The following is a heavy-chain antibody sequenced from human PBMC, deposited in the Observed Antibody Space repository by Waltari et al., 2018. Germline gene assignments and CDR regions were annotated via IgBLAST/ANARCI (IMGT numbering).Heavy chain of an antibody. CDR2: IWYDGSNK. CDR3: AKDAMTTVSYYYMDV. V-gene: IGHV3-30*18. CDR1: GFTFSSYG. Sequence: QVQLVESGGGVVQPGRSLRLSCAASGFTFSSYGMHWVRQAPGKGLGWVAVIWYDGSNKYYADSVKGRFTISRDNSKNTLYLQMNSLRAEDTAMYYCAKDAMTTVSYYYMDVWGKGTTVTVSS. D-gene: IGHD4-17*01. J-gene: IGHJ6*03.